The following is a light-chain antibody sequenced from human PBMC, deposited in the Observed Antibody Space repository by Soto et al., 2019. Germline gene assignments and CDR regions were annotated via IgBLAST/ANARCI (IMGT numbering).Light chain of an antibody. CDR1: SSVVGSYNR. J-gene: IGLJ3*02. CDR3: SSYTSSGTWV. V-gene: IGLV2-18*02. Sequence: QSVLTQPPSVSGSPGQSVTISCTGTSSVVGSYNRVSWYQQPPGTAPKLMICQVSNRPSGVPDRFSGSKSGNTASLTISGLQAEDEADYYCSSYTSSGTWVFGGGTKVTVL. CDR2: QVS.